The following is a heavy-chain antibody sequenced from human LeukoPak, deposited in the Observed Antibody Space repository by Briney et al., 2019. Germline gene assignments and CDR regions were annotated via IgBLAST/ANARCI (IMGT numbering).Heavy chain of an antibody. CDR2: ISTSGST. CDR1: GGSVSSGHYY. Sequence: PSQTLSLTCTVSGGSVSSGHYYWTWIRQPAGKGLEWIGRISTSGSTNYNPSLNSRVTISVDTSKNQFSLRLSFVTAADTAVYYCARDLRGWLQLGTDAFDIWGQGTMVTVSS. D-gene: IGHD5-24*01. V-gene: IGHV4-61*02. CDR3: ARDLRGWLQLGTDAFDI. J-gene: IGHJ3*02.